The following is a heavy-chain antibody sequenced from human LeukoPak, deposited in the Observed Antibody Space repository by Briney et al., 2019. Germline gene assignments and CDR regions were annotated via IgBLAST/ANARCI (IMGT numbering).Heavy chain of an antibody. Sequence: GGSLRLSCAASGFTFNSYAMTWVRQAPGKGLEWLSYISSSSRSISYADSLKGRFTVSRDNAKNSLDLQMNSLRVEDTAVYYCARVGTSGWTSDYWGQGTLVTVSS. V-gene: IGHV3-48*04. CDR3: ARVGTSGWTSDY. CDR1: GFTFNSYA. J-gene: IGHJ4*02. CDR2: ISSSSRSI. D-gene: IGHD6-19*01.